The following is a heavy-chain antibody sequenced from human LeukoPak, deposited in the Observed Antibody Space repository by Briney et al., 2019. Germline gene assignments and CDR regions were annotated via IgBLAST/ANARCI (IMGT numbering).Heavy chain of an antibody. Sequence: SETLSPTCTVSGGSIGSSSYYWGWIRQPPGKGLEWIGSIYYSGSTYYNPSLKSRVTISVDTSKNQFSLKLSSVTAADTAVYYCARDYSNYTYYYYYYYMDVWGKGTTVTVSS. CDR2: IYYSGST. J-gene: IGHJ6*03. CDR3: ARDYSNYTYYYYYYYMDV. CDR1: GGSIGSSSYY. V-gene: IGHV4-39*02. D-gene: IGHD4-11*01.